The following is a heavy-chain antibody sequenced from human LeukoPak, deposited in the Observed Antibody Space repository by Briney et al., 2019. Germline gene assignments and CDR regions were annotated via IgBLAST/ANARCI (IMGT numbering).Heavy chain of an antibody. CDR1: GGSISSYY. CDR2: IYYSGST. J-gene: IGHJ4*02. CDR3: ARDNPFKYDYVN. D-gene: IGHD3-16*01. V-gene: IGHV4-59*12. Sequence: TPSETLSLTCTVSGGSISSYYWSWIRQPPGKGLEWIGYIYYSGSTNYNPSLKSRVTISSDTSKNQFSLKLSSVTAADTAVYYCARDNPFKYDYVNWGQGTLVTVSS.